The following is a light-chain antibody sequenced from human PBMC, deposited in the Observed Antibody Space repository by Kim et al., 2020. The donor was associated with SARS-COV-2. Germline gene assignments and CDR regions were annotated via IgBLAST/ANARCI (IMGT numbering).Light chain of an antibody. CDR2: GAS. V-gene: IGKV3-20*01. J-gene: IGKJ2*01. CDR3: QQYGSSPYT. Sequence: SPGERATLSCRASQSVSSSYLAWYQQKPGQAPRLLIYGASSRATGIPDRFSGSGSGTDFTLTISRLEPEDFAVYYCQQYGSSPYTFGQGTKLEI. CDR1: QSVSSSY.